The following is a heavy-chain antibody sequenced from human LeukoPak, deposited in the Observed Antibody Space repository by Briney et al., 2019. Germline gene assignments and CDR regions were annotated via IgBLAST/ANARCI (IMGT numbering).Heavy chain of an antibody. V-gene: IGHV4-39*01. D-gene: IGHD2-15*01. CDR1: GGSISSSSYY. J-gene: IGHJ2*01. CDR3: ARAYIVVVVAAKPPHWYFDL. Sequence: SETLSLTCTVSGGSISSSSYYWGWIRQPPGKGLEWIGSMYYSGSTYYNPSLKSRVTISVDTSKNQFSLKLSSVTAADTAVYYCARAYIVVVVAAKPPHWYFDLWGRGTLVTVSS. CDR2: MYYSGST.